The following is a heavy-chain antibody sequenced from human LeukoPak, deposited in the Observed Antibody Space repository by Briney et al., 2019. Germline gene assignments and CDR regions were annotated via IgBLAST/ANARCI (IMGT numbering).Heavy chain of an antibody. CDR2: INPNSGGT. Sequence: ASVKVSCKASGYTFTGYYMHWVRQAPGQGLEWMGWINPNSGGTNYAQKFQGRVTMTRDTSISTAYMELSRLGSDDTAVYYCARDWIPRTIVMARGWLDPWGQGTLVTVSS. CDR3: ARDWIPRTIVMARGWLDP. J-gene: IGHJ5*02. CDR1: GYTFTGYY. D-gene: IGHD3-22*01. V-gene: IGHV1-2*02.